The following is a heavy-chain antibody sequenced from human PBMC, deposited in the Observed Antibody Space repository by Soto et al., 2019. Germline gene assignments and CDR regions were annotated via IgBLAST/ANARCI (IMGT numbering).Heavy chain of an antibody. Sequence: SETLSLTCTVSGGSISSGCYYWSWIRQHPGKGLEWIGYIYYSGSTYYNPSLKSRVTISVDTSKNQFSLKLSSVTAADTAVYYCARSPNPGDPTYYFDYWGQGTLVTVS. D-gene: IGHD4-17*01. J-gene: IGHJ4*02. V-gene: IGHV4-31*03. CDR2: IYYSGST. CDR1: GGSISSGCYY. CDR3: ARSPNPGDPTYYFDY.